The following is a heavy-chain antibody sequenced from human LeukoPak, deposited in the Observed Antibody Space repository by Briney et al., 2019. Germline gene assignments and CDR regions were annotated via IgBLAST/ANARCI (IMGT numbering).Heavy chain of an antibody. D-gene: IGHD3-3*01. V-gene: IGHV4-59*01. Sequence: SETLSLTCTVFGGSISNYYWSWIRQSPGKRLEWIGYFYSGTTNYNPSLRSRVTISVDTSKNQFSLKLRSVTAADTAVYYCAQKAIWFGPWGQGILVTVSS. CDR3: AQKAIWFGP. J-gene: IGHJ5*02. CDR2: FYSGTT. CDR1: GGSISNYY.